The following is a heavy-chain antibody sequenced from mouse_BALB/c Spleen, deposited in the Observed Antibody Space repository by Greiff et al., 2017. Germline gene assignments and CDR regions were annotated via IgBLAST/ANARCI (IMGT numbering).Heavy chain of an antibody. J-gene: IGHJ1*01. Sequence: EVQLVESGGGLVQPGGSLRLSCATSGFTFTDYYMSWVRQPPGKALEWLGFIRNKANGYTTEYSASVKGRFTISRDNSQSILYLQMNTLRAEDSATYYCARVYWYFDVWGAGTTVTVSS. CDR2: IRNKANGYTT. V-gene: IGHV7-3*02. CDR1: GFTFTDYY. CDR3: ARVYWYFDV.